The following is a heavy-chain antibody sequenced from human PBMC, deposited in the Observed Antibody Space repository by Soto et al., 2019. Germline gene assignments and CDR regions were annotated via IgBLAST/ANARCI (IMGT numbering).Heavy chain of an antibody. J-gene: IGHJ5*02. CDR3: ARAAHYSSPFRWFDP. CDR2: IYYSGST. CDR1: GGSISSGGYY. V-gene: IGHV4-31*03. D-gene: IGHD6-13*01. Sequence: SETLSLTCTVSGGSISSGGYYWSWIRPHPGKGLEWIGYIYYSGSTYYNPSLKSRVTISVDTSKNQFSLKLSSVTAADTAVYYCARAAHYSSPFRWFDPWGQGTLVTVSS.